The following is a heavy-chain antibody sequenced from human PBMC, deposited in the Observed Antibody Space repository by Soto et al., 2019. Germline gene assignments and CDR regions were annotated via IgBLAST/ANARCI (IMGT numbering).Heavy chain of an antibody. J-gene: IGHJ4*02. D-gene: IGHD2-21*02. CDR1: GFTFSSYE. CDR2: ISGGGGTK. V-gene: IGHV3-48*03. Sequence: EVQLVESGGGLVQPGGSLRLSCAASGFTFSSYEMNWVRQAPGKGLDWVSCISGGGGTKYYADSVKGRFIISRDNAKKSLYLQMDSLRAEDTGVYYCLRENSGGGDPLDYWGQGTMLTFAS. CDR3: LRENSGGGDPLDY.